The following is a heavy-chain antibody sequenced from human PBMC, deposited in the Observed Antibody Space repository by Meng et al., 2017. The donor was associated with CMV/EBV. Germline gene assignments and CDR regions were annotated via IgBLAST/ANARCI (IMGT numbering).Heavy chain of an antibody. CDR1: FTFSDHY. CDR3: VRGYCPGGICYSGDY. J-gene: IGHJ4*02. CDR2: TRNKARSHTT. Sequence: FTFSDHYMDWVSQAQGKGLEWVGRTRNKARSHTTEYVASVKGRFTISRDDSKNSLYLQMNSLTTEDTAMYYCVRGYCPGGICYSGDYWGQGTLVTVSS. V-gene: IGHV3-72*01. D-gene: IGHD2-15*01.